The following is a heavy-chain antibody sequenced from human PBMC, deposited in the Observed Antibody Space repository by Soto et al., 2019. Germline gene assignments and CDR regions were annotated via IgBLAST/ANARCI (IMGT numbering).Heavy chain of an antibody. CDR3: AKGGKWLPYRVDY. J-gene: IGHJ4*02. V-gene: IGHV3-23*01. CDR1: GFTFSTYA. Sequence: EVQLLESGGGLVQPGGSVRLSCAASGFTFSTYAMSWVRRAPGKGLEWVSLISGSGGSTYYADSVKGRFTISRDNSKNTLYLQMNSLRAEDTAVYYCAKGGKWLPYRVDYWGQGTLVTVSS. CDR2: ISGSGGST. D-gene: IGHD3-22*01.